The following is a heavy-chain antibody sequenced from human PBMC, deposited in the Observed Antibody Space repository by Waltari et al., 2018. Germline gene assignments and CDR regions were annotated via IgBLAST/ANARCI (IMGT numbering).Heavy chain of an antibody. D-gene: IGHD2-15*01. CDR3: ARLAGSPNRSHGSEDF. CDR2: INPNIGST. CDR1: GYILTSYY. Sequence: QVQLVQSGAEVKKPGASVKISCKESGYILTSYYVHWVLQAPGQGLGWLGIINPNIGSTSYTQKFQGRVTMTRDTSTDTVYMELSSLKSEDAAVYYCARLAGSPNRSHGSEDFWGQGTTVTVSS. V-gene: IGHV1-46*01. J-gene: IGHJ6*02.